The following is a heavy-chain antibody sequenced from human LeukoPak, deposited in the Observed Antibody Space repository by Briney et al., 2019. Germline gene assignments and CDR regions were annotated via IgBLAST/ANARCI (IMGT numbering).Heavy chain of an antibody. Sequence: GGSVRLSCAASGFTFSSYGMHWVRQAPGKGLEWVAFIRYDGSNKYYADSVKGRFTISRDNSKDTLYLQVNSLRAEDTAVYYCAKIGRGYGYWGQGTLVTVSS. CDR1: GFTFSSYG. CDR2: IRYDGSNK. J-gene: IGHJ4*02. CDR3: AKIGRGYGY. D-gene: IGHD1-1*01. V-gene: IGHV3-30*02.